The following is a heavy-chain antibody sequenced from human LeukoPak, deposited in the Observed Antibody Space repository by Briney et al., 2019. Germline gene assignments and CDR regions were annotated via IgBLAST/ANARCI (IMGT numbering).Heavy chain of an antibody. D-gene: IGHD6-19*01. J-gene: IGHJ6*02. V-gene: IGHV3-33*08. CDR3: ARDRAVASPTVYYYYYGMDV. Sequence: PGGSLRLSCAASGFTFSSYWMSWVRQAPGKGLEWVAVIWYDGSNKYYADSVKGRFTISRDNSKNTLYLQMNSLRAEDTAVYYCARDRAVASPTVYYYYYGMDVWGQGTTVTVSS. CDR1: GFTFSSYW. CDR2: IWYDGSNK.